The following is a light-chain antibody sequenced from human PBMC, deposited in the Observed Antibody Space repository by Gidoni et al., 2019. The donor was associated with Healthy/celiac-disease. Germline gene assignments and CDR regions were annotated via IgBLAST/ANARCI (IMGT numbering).Light chain of an antibody. Sequence: IVITQSPDSLALSMGERATINCKSSQSVLYSSNNKNYLAGYQQKPGQPPKLLIYCASTRESGVPDRFSGSGSGTDFTLTISSLQAEDVAVYYCQQYYSTPFGFXPXTKVEIK. CDR2: CAS. V-gene: IGKV4-1*01. J-gene: IGKJ3*01. CDR3: QQYYSTPFG. CDR1: QSVLYSSNNKNY.